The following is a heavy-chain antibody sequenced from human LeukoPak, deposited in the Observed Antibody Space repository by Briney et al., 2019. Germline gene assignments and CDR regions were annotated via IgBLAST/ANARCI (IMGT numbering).Heavy chain of an antibody. CDR1: GFTFSSYG. CDR3: ARDIVPYDFWSGYYKNSAFDI. CDR2: IWYDGSNK. Sequence: QSGGSLRLSCAASGFTFSSYGMHWVRQAPGKGLEWVAVIWYDGSNKYYADSVKGRFTTSRDNSKNTLYLQMNSLRAEDTAVYYCARDIVPYDFWSGYYKNSAFDIWGQGTMVTVSS. D-gene: IGHD3-3*01. J-gene: IGHJ3*02. V-gene: IGHV3-33*01.